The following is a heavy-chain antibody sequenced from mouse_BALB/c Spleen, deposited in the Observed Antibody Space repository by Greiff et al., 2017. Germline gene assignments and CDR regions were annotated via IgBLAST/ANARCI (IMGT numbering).Heavy chain of an antibody. CDR2: ISSGGSYT. Sequence: EVQLVESGGDLVKPGGSLKLSCAASGFTFSSYGMSWVRQTPDKRLEWVATISSGGSYTYYPDSVKGRFTISRDNAKNTLYLQMNSLKSEDTAMCYCAKSYYSYDYYAMDYWGQGTSVTVSS. CDR1: GFTFSSYG. V-gene: IGHV5-6*01. CDR3: AKSYYSYDYYAMDY. D-gene: IGHD2-12*01. J-gene: IGHJ4*01.